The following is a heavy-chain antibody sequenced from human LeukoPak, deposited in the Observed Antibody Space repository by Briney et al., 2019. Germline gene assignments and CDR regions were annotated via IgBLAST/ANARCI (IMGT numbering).Heavy chain of an antibody. D-gene: IGHD4-17*01. CDR2: ITGRGGST. J-gene: IGHJ4*02. CDR3: AKADYHDYV. CDR1: GFIFSNYA. Sequence: GGSLRLSCVGSGFIFSNYAMSWVRQAPGTGPEWVSAITGRGGSTYYADSVKGRFTISRDNSKNTLYLQMNSLRAEDTAVYSCAKADYHDYVWGQGTLVTVSS. V-gene: IGHV3-23*01.